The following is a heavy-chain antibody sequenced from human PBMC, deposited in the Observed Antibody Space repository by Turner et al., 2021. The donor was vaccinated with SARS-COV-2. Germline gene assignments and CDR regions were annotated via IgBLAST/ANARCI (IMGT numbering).Heavy chain of an antibody. J-gene: IGHJ4*02. CDR3: VRSDVNALYGLLDY. CDR2: ISDYGSSP. CDR1: GFTFSKFF. V-gene: IGHV3-74*01. D-gene: IGHD2-8*01. Sequence: EVQLVESGGGFVQPEGSLRLSCAASGFTFSKFFMHWVRQAPGKGLVCVLRISDYGSSPAYADSVKCRFTISRDNAKNTLYLQMNSLTAEDSAVYYCVRSDVNALYGLLDYWGQGTLVTVSS.